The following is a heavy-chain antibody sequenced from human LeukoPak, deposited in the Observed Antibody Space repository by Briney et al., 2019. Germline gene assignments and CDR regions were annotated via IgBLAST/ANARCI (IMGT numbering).Heavy chain of an antibody. D-gene: IGHD4-17*01. CDR2: ISSNWGST. CDR3: ARVSVDYVVTPNFDY. CDR1: GFTFSSYA. J-gene: IGHJ4*02. Sequence: QPGGSLRLSCAASGFTFSSYAMHWVRQAPGKGLEYVSTISSNWGSTYYANSVKGRINISRDNSKNTLYLQMGSLRAEDMAVHYCARVSVDYVVTPNFDYWGQGTLVTVSS. V-gene: IGHV3-64*01.